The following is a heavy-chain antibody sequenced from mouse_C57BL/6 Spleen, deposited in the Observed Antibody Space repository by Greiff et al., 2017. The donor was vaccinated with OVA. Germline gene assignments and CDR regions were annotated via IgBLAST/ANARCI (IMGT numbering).Heavy chain of an antibody. Sequence: QVQLQQSGPELVKPGASVKISCKASGYAFSSSWMNWVKQRPGKGLEWIGRIYPGDGDTNYNGKFKGKATLTADKSSSTAYMQLSSLTSEDSAVYFCAGELTVFFDYWGQGTTLTVSS. V-gene: IGHV1-82*01. D-gene: IGHD4-1*01. CDR3: AGELTVFFDY. CDR2: IYPGDGDT. J-gene: IGHJ2*01. CDR1: GYAFSSSW.